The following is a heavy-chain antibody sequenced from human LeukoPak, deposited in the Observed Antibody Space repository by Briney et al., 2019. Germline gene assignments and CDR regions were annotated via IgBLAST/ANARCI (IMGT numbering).Heavy chain of an antibody. CDR1: GYTFTSYD. CDR3: ARGDNSEGAFDI. V-gene: IGHV1-8*01. Sequence: ASVKVSCKASGYTFTSYDINWVRQATGQGLEWMGWMNPNSGNTGYAQKFQGRVTMTRNTSISTAYMELSRLRSDDTAVYYCARGDNSEGAFDIWGQGTMVTVSS. D-gene: IGHD3-22*01. J-gene: IGHJ3*02. CDR2: MNPNSGNT.